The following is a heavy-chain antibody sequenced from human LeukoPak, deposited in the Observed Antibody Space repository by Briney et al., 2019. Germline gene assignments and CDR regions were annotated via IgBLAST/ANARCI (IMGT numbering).Heavy chain of an antibody. CDR2: ISFDGSNK. Sequence: GGSLRLSCAASGFTFSNYTLHWVRQAPGKGLEWVAVISFDGSNKYYADSVKGRFTISRDNSKNTLYLQMNSLRAEDTAVYYCAKAPPSNWGTDFWGQGTLVTVSS. J-gene: IGHJ4*02. V-gene: IGHV3-30-3*01. D-gene: IGHD7-27*01. CDR1: GFTFSNYT. CDR3: AKAPPSNWGTDF.